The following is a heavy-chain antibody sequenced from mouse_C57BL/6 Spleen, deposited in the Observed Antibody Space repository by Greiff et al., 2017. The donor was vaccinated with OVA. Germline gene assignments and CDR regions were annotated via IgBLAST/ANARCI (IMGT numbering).Heavy chain of an antibody. CDR2: ISSGSSTI. D-gene: IGHD1-1*01. Sequence: EVKLMESGGGLVKPGGSLKLSCAASGFTFSDYGMHWVRQAPEKGLEWVAYISSGSSTIYYADTVKGRFTISRDNAKNTLFLQMTSLRSEDTAMYYCARRDYGSIDYWGQGTTLTVSS. CDR3: ARRDYGSIDY. CDR1: GFTFSDYG. V-gene: IGHV5-17*01. J-gene: IGHJ2*01.